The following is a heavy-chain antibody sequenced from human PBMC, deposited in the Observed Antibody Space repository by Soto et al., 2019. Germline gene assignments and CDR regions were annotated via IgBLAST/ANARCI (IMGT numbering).Heavy chain of an antibody. CDR3: ARLGYSSGWDY. J-gene: IGHJ4*02. Sequence: EVQLVESGGGLVQPGGSLRLSCAASGFTFSSYLMHWARQAPGKGLLWVSRINSDGSHTIYADSVKGRFTISRDNAKNTLYLQMNSLSAEDTAVYYCARLGYSSGWDYWGKGTLVTVSS. CDR1: GFTFSSYL. V-gene: IGHV3-74*01. D-gene: IGHD6-19*01. CDR2: INSDGSHT.